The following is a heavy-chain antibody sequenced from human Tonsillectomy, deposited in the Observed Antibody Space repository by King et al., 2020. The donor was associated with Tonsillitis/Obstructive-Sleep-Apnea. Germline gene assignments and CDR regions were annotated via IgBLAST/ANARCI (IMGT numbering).Heavy chain of an antibody. Sequence: QLVQSGAEVKKPGSSVKFSCKTAGGTFSSYAISWVRQAPGQGLEWMVGSSPIFGTAKYAQKFQGRVTITADESTSTAYMELSSLSSEDTAVYYCASIVTPINYMDVWGKGTTVTVSS. J-gene: IGHJ6*03. CDR2: SSPIFGTA. CDR1: GGTFSSYA. D-gene: IGHD4-23*01. CDR3: ASIVTPINYMDV. V-gene: IGHV1-69*01.